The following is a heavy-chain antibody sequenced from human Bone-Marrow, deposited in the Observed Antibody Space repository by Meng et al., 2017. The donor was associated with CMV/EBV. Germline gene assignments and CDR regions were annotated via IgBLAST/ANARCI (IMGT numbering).Heavy chain of an antibody. CDR3: ARDLVGYDAFDV. CDR2: INPDGGTT. D-gene: IGHD3-22*01. J-gene: IGHJ3*01. Sequence: ASVKVSCKASGYTFTSYDINWVRQATGQGLEWMGRINPDGGTTTYAQKFQGGVTLTSDTSTSTVYMELSSLRSEDTAVYYCARDLVGYDAFDVWGQGTMVTV. V-gene: IGHV1-46*01. CDR1: GYTFTSYD.